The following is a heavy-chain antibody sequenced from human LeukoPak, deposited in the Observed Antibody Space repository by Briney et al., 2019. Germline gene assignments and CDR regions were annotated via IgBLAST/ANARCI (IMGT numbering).Heavy chain of an antibody. CDR1: GGSISSNNYY. CDR3: ARHEIPPHVFDV. Sequence: SETLSLSCTVSGGSISSNNYYWGWIRQPPGKGLEWIGSTHYSGSTYYNPSLKSRVTISVDTSKNQFSLKVNSVTAADTAVYYCARHEIPPHVFDVWGQGTLVTVSS. J-gene: IGHJ3*01. CDR2: THYSGST. D-gene: IGHD2-21*01. V-gene: IGHV4-39*01.